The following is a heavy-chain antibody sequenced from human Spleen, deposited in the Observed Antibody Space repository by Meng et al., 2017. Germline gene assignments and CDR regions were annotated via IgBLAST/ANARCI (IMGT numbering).Heavy chain of an antibody. D-gene: IGHD2-15*01. V-gene: IGHV3-7*01. J-gene: IGHJ1*01. CDR1: GFSFSSYW. Sequence: GESLKISCAASGFSFSSYWMSWVRQAPGKGLEWVANIKQDGSEKYYVDSVKDRFTISRDNAKNSLYLQMNSLRAEDTAVYYCARGSVVAATHAEYFQHWGQGTLVTVSS. CDR2: IKQDGSEK. CDR3: ARGSVVAATHAEYFQH.